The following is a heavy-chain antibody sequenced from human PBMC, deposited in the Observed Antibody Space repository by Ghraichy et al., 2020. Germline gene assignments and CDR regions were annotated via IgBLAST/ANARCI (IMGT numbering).Heavy chain of an antibody. CDR3: AQDAYTTGWYDPGY. D-gene: IGHD6-19*01. CDR1: GFTFSSYG. CDR2: ISYDDSHK. V-gene: IGHV3-30*18. J-gene: IGHJ4*02. Sequence: SLRLSCAASGFTFSSYGMHWVRQAPGKGLEWLAVISYDDSHKFYADAVRGRFSISRDNSKNTLYLQMNSLRAEDTAVYYCAQDAYTTGWYDPGYWGQGTLVTVSS.